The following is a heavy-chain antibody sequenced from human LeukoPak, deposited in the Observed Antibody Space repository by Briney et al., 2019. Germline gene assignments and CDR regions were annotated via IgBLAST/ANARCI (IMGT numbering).Heavy chain of an antibody. V-gene: IGHV4-34*01. CDR3: ARGAIHYYYMDV. D-gene: IGHD3-3*01. J-gene: IGHJ6*03. Sequence: SETLSLTCAVYGGSFSGYYWSWIRQPPGKGLEWIGEINHSGSTNYNPSLKSRVTISVDTSKNQFSLKLSSVTAADTAVYYCARGAIHYYYMDVWGKGTTVTVSS. CDR2: INHSGST. CDR1: GGSFSGYY.